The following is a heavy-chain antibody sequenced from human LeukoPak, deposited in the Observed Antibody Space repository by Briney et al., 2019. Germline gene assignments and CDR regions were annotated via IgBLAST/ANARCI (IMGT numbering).Heavy chain of an antibody. CDR3: ARVYKLRYFDGFDP. CDR2: IYISGST. D-gene: IGHD3-9*01. CDR1: GGSISSYY. Sequence: PSETLSLTCTVSGGSISSYYWSWIRQPAGKGLEWIGRIYISGSTNYNPSLKSRVTMSVDTSKNQFSLKLSSVTAADTAVYYCARVYKLRYFDGFDPWGQGTLVTVSS. V-gene: IGHV4-4*07. J-gene: IGHJ5*02.